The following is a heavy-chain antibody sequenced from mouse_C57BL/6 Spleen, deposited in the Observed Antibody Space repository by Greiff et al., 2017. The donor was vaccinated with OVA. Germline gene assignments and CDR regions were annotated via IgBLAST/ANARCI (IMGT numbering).Heavy chain of an antibody. CDR1: GYTFTSYW. J-gene: IGHJ4*01. V-gene: IGHV1-52*01. D-gene: IGHD1-1*01. Sequence: QVQLQQPGAELVRPGSSVKLSCKASGYTFTSYWMHWVKQRPIQGLEWIGNIDPSDSETHYYQKFKDKATLTVDKSSSTAYMQLSSLTSEDSAVYYCARWGITTVVAPYAMDYWGQGTSVTVSS. CDR3: ARWGITTVVAPYAMDY. CDR2: IDPSDSET.